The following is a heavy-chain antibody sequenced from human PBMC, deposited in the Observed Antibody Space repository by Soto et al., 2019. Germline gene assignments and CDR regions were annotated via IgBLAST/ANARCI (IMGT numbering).Heavy chain of an antibody. J-gene: IGHJ6*02. CDR1: GGTFSSYA. D-gene: IGHD3-10*01. CDR3: ARVRGVRPRADYYYGMDV. V-gene: IGHV1-69*01. CDR2: IIPIFGTA. Sequence: QVQLVQSGAEVKKPGSSVNVSCKASGGTFSSYAISWVRQAPGQGLEWMGGIIPIFGTANYAQKFQGRVTITADESTSTAYMELSSLRSEDTAVYYCARVRGVRPRADYYYGMDVWGQGTTVTVSS.